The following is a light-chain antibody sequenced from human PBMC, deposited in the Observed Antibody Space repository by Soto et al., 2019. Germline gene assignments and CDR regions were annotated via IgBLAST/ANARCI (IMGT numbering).Light chain of an antibody. CDR1: QSVSNY. CDR3: QQRSNWL. V-gene: IGKV3-11*01. J-gene: IGKJ3*01. Sequence: EIVLTQSPSTLSSSPGERATLSCRASQSVSNYVAWYQQKPGQAPRLLIYDASNRATGIPARFSGSGSGTDFTITISNLEPVDFAVYYCQQRSNWLFGPGTKVDIK. CDR2: DAS.